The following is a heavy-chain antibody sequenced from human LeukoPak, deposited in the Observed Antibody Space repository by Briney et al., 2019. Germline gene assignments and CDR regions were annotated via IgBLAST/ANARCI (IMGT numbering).Heavy chain of an antibody. CDR3: ARDRGGSYLDAFDI. V-gene: IGHV1-69*05. CDR1: GGTFSSYA. CDR2: IILIFGTA. D-gene: IGHD1-26*01. J-gene: IGHJ3*02. Sequence: LVKVSCKASGGTFSSYAISWVRQAPGQGLEWMGGIILIFGTANYAQKFQGRVTITTDESTSTAYMELSSLRSEDTAVYYCARDRGGSYLDAFDIWGQGTMVTVSS.